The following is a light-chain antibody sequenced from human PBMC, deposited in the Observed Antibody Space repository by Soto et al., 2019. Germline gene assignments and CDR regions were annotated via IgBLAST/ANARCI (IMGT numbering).Light chain of an antibody. J-gene: IGKJ2*01. V-gene: IGKV3-15*01. Sequence: EIVMTQSSATLSVSPGGTATLSCRASQGLGSRLAWYQQKPGQAPRLLIYDASTRATGVPDRFSGSESETEFTLTISSLQSEDFAVYYCQHYHGWVKAFGQGTKLEIK. CDR1: QGLGSR. CDR2: DAS. CDR3: QHYHGWVKA.